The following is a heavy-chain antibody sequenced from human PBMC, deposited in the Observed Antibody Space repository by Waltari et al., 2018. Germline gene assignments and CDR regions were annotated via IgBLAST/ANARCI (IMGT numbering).Heavy chain of an antibody. D-gene: IGHD3-10*01. CDR3: ARVSMVQGNAFDI. V-gene: IGHV4-39*07. Sequence: QLQLQESGPGLVKPSETLSLTCTFSGVSISSSSNYWGWIRKPQGKGLEWIGSIYYSGSTYYNPSLKSRVTISVDTSKNQFSLKLSSVTAADTAVYYCARVSMVQGNAFDIWGQGTMVTVSS. CDR2: IYYSGST. J-gene: IGHJ3*02. CDR1: GVSISSSSNY.